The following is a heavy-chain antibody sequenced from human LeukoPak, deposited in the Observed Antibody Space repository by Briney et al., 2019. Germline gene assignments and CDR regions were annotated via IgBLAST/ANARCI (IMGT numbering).Heavy chain of an antibody. J-gene: IGHJ4*02. CDR1: GFTFSDYN. D-gene: IGHD4-17*01. CDR3: ARDGTVMRYFEY. CDR2: MSPDGNKK. Sequence: GGSLRLSCAASGFTFSDYNMHWVRQAPGKGLDWVALMSPDGNKKYYADSVKGRFTISRDNSKNTLYLQMNSLRAEDTAVYYCARDGTVMRYFEYWGQGTLVTVSS. V-gene: IGHV3-30*14.